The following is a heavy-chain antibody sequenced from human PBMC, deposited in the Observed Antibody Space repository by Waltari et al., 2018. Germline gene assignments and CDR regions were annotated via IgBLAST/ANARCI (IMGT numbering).Heavy chain of an antibody. J-gene: IGHJ4*02. D-gene: IGHD5-18*01. CDR3: ARLDSGYSYGDAADY. V-gene: IGHV4-39*01. Sequence: QLQLQESGPGLVKPSETLSLTCTVSGGSISSSSYYWGWLRQPPGKGLEWIGSIYYSGSTYYNPSLKSRVTISVDTSKNQFSLKLGSVTAADTVVYYCARLDSGYSYGDAADYWGQGTLVTVSS. CDR1: GGSISSSSYY. CDR2: IYYSGST.